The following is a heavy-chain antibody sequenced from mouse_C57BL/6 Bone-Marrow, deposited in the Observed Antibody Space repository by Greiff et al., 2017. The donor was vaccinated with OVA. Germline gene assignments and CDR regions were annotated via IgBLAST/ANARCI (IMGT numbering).Heavy chain of an antibody. CDR1: GYTFTDYE. J-gene: IGHJ4*01. V-gene: IGHV1-15*01. CDR3: ARGSSNYYAMDY. D-gene: IGHD2-5*01. CDR2: IDPETGGT. Sequence: QVQLQQSGAELVRPGASVTLSCKASGYTFTDYEMHWVKQTPVHGLEWIGAIDPETGGTAYNQKFKGKATLTEDKSSSTAYMELRSLTSEDSAVYYCARGSSNYYAMDYWGQGTSVTVSS.